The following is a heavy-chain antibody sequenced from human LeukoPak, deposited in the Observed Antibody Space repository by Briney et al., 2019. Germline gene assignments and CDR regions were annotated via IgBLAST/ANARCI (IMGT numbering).Heavy chain of an antibody. D-gene: IGHD6-13*01. V-gene: IGHV1-2*06. Sequence: ASVKVSCKASGYTFTGYYMHWVRQAPGQGLEWMGRINPNSGGTNYAKKFQGRVTMTRETSTSTAYMELSRLKSDDTAVYYCARDFEAIAGFDYWGQGTLVTVSS. CDR3: ARDFEAIAGFDY. CDR2: INPNSGGT. J-gene: IGHJ4*02. CDR1: GYTFTGYY.